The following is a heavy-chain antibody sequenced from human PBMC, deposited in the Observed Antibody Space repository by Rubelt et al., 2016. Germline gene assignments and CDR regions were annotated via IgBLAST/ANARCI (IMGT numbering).Heavy chain of an antibody. D-gene: IGHD3-22*01. V-gene: IGHV3-23*05. Sequence: AASVKGRFTISRDNSENTLYLQMNSLRAEDTALYYCAKVKGDGYPYYFDYWGQGTLVTVSS. J-gene: IGHJ4*02. CDR3: AKVKGDGYPYYFDY.